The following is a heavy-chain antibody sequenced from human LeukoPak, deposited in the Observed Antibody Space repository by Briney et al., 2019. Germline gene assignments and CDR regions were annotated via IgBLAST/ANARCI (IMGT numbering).Heavy chain of an antibody. J-gene: IGHJ4*02. V-gene: IGHV4-39*01. CDR2: IYYSGST. CDR1: GGSISSSSYY. D-gene: IGHD6-19*01. Sequence: SETLSLTCTVSGGSISSSSYYWGWLRQPPGKGLEWIGSIYYSGSTYYHPSLKSRVTISVDTSKNQFSLKLSSVTAADTAVYYCARSSSGWYFSYYFDYWGQGTLVAVSS. CDR3: ARSSSGWYFSYYFDY.